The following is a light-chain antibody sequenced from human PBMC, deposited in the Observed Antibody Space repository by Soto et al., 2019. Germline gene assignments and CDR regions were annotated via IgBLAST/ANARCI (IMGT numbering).Light chain of an antibody. CDR1: SSDVGGYNY. Sequence: QSVLTQPRSASGSPGQSVTISCTGTSSDVGGYNYVSWYQQHPGKAPKLMIYEVSKRPSGVPDRFSGSKSGNTASLTVSGLQAEDEADYYCSSYVGTNSYVFGTGTKVTVL. CDR3: SSYVGTNSYV. V-gene: IGLV2-8*01. CDR2: EVS. J-gene: IGLJ1*01.